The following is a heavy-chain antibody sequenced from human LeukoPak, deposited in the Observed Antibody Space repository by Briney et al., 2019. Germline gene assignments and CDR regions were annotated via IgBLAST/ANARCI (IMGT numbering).Heavy chain of an antibody. CDR2: ISSSGSTI. CDR3: ARDIDFFDY. J-gene: IGHJ4*02. CDR1: GFTFSSYS. Sequence: PGGSLRLSCAASGFTFSSYSMNWVRQAPGKGLEWVSYISSSGSTIYYADSVKGRFTISRDNAKSSLYLQMNSLSAEDTAVFYCARDIDFFDYRGQGTLVTVSS. D-gene: IGHD2/OR15-2a*01. V-gene: IGHV3-48*04.